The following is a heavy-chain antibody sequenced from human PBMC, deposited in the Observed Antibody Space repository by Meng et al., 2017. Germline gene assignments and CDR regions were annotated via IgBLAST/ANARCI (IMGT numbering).Heavy chain of an antibody. CDR3: ARDGVEMATIPLDY. CDR1: GFTFTSYY. J-gene: IGHJ4*02. D-gene: IGHD5-24*01. V-gene: IGHV1-46*01. CDR2: INPSGGST. Sequence: GGSLRLSCAASGFTFTSYYMHWVRQAPGQGLEWMGIINPSGGSTSYAQKFQGRVTMTRDTSTSTVYMELSSLRSEDTAVYYCARDGVEMATIPLDYWGQGTLVTVSS.